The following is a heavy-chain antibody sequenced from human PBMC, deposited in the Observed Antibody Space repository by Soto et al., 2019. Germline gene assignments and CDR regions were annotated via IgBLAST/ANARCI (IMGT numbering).Heavy chain of an antibody. CDR1: GFTFSSYA. CDR2: ISGSGVST. Sequence: GGSLRLSCAASGFTFSSYAMSWVRQAPGKGLEWVSGISGSGVSTYYADSVKGRFTISRDNSKNTLYLRMNSLRAEDTAVYYCARGTYRSKTDFDYWGQGTLVTVSS. J-gene: IGHJ4*02. CDR3: ARGTYRSKTDFDY. D-gene: IGHD6-13*01. V-gene: IGHV3-23*01.